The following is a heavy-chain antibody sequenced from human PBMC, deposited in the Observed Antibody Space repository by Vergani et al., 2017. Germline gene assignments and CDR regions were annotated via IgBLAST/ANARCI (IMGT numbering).Heavy chain of an antibody. J-gene: IGHJ4*02. Sequence: QVQLVESGGGVFQPGMSLRLSSPPSLFTFSSYPLHRLRPPPPYRLPCFTVISFHGSNKYYADSVNGRFTISRDNSKNTLYLQRNSLRAEDTAVYYCARDPPQYCSSTSCYTGFYFDYWGQGTLVTVSS. CDR2: ISFHGSNK. V-gene: IGHV3-30*01. D-gene: IGHD2-2*02. CDR3: ARDPPQYCSSTSCYTGFYFDY. CDR1: LFTFSSYP.